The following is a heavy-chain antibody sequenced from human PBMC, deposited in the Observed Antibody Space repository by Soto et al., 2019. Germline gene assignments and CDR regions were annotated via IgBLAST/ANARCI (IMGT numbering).Heavy chain of an antibody. V-gene: IGHV4-4*02. CDR1: GGSISSSNW. J-gene: IGHJ6*02. CDR2: IYHSGST. Sequence: SETLSLTCAVSGGSISSSNWWSWVRQPPGKGLEWIGEIYHSGSTNYNPSLKSRVTISVDKSKNQFSLKLSSVTAADTAVYYCARDNYYDSSGYYYRGMAYVMDVWGQGTTVTVSS. CDR3: ARDNYYDSSGYYYRGMAYVMDV. D-gene: IGHD3-22*01.